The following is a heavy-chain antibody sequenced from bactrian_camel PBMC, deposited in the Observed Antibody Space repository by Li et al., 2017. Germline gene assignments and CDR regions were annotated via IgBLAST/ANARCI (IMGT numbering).Heavy chain of an antibody. J-gene: IGHJ4*01. Sequence: HVQLVESGGGSVQAGGSLRLSCVFSGYSYKSFSMGWFRERSEGVAALDTEGRKMYADSVKGRFTISKDDAKRTLYLQMNNLKPENTGTYYCAANFGPNCSGPYLARRANFLGQGTQVTVS. V-gene: IGHV3S26*01. D-gene: IGHD2*01. CDR2: LDTEGRK. CDR1: GYSYKSFS.